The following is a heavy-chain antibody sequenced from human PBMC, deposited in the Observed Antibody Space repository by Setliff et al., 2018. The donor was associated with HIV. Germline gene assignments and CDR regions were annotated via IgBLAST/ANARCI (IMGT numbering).Heavy chain of an antibody. CDR2: ITHRGIT. D-gene: IGHD2-2*01. Sequence: PSETLSLTCAVYGRSFSGYYWSWIRQPPGKGLEWIGEITHRGITDYNPSLKSRVTISVDTSKNQFSLTLTSVTATDTAVYYCARHAAGPDGPFDYWGQGTLVTVSS. CDR3: ARHAAGPDGPFDY. V-gene: IGHV4-34*01. CDR1: GRSFSGYY. J-gene: IGHJ4*02.